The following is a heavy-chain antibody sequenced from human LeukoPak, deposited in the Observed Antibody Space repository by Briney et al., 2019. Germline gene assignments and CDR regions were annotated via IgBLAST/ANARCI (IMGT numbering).Heavy chain of an antibody. D-gene: IGHD1-26*01. V-gene: IGHV5-51*01. CDR1: GYSFTSYW. Sequence: GESLKISCQGSGYSFTSYWIGWVRQMPGKGLEWMGVIYPGDSDTRYSPSFQGQVTISADKSISTAYLQWSSLKASDTAVYYCARHLSAGTRYFDYWGQGTLVTVSS. CDR3: ARHLSAGTRYFDY. CDR2: IYPGDSDT. J-gene: IGHJ4*02.